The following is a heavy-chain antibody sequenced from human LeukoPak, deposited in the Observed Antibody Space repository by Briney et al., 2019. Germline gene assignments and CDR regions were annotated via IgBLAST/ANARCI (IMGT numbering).Heavy chain of an antibody. D-gene: IGHD2-2*01. CDR1: GFTFSSYG. V-gene: IGHV3-33*01. CDR2: IWYDGSNK. J-gene: IGHJ6*02. CDR3: ARDIDCSSTSCYGMDV. Sequence: GRSLRLSCAASGFTFSSYGMHWVRQAPGKGLEWVAVIWYDGSNKYYADSVKGRFTISRDNSKNTLYLQMNSLRAEDTAVYYCARDIDCSSTSCYGMDVWGQGTTVTVSS.